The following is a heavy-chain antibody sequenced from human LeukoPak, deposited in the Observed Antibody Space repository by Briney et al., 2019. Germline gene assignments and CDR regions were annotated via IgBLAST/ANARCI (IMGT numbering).Heavy chain of an antibody. J-gene: IGHJ4*02. CDR3: ARAQGLYHDSSSAGY. D-gene: IGHD3-22*01. Sequence: GGSLRLSCAASGFTFSNYAMHWVRQAPGKGLEWVAVISYDGRNKYCADSVKGRFTISRDNSKNTLSLQINSLRAEDTAVYYCARAQGLYHDSSSAGYWGQGTLVTVSS. CDR1: GFTFSNYA. CDR2: ISYDGRNK. V-gene: IGHV3-30*04.